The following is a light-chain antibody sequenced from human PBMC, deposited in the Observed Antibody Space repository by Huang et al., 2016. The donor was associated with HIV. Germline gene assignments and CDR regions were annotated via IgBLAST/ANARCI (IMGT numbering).Light chain of an antibody. Sequence: EALLTQSPDTLSLSPGESATLSCRASQIISSAFVAWYQQKPGQAPRLLIYGEANRPTGIPDRFSGSGSGTDFTLIISRLEPEDFAVYYCQQYGYAPLFTFGPGTKVDIK. CDR2: GEA. CDR1: QIISSAF. CDR3: QQYGYAPLFT. J-gene: IGKJ3*01. V-gene: IGKV3-20*01.